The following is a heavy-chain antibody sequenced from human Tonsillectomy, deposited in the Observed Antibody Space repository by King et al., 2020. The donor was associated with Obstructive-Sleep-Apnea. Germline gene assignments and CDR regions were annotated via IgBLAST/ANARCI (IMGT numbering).Heavy chain of an antibody. V-gene: IGHV3-30*18. CDR3: AKGPDGGYDNYFDY. J-gene: IGHJ4*02. D-gene: IGHD5-12*01. CDR2: ISYDGNYK. Sequence: HVQLVESGGGVVQPGRSLRLSCAASGFTFSSYGMHWVRQAPGKGLEWVAVISYDGNYKYYADSVKGRFTISRDNSKNTLYLQMYSLRAGDTAVYYCAKGPDGGYDNYFDYWGQGTLVTVSS. CDR1: GFTFSSYG.